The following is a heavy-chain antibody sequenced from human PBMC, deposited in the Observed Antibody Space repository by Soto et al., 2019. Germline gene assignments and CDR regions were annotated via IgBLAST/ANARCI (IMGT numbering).Heavy chain of an antibody. D-gene: IGHD3-10*01. CDR2: ISHSGST. J-gene: IGHJ6*02. Sequence: QVQLQESDPGLVKPSETLSLTRTVSGGSIINPYCSWFRQPPGKGLEWIGYISHSGSTSYNPSPMSRVTMSVDTSKTQFSMRRDSVTATDTAVYYCARQGFGSLHGLVDVWGQGTTVIVSS. CDR3: ARQGFGSLHGLVDV. CDR1: GGSIINPY. V-gene: IGHV4-59*08.